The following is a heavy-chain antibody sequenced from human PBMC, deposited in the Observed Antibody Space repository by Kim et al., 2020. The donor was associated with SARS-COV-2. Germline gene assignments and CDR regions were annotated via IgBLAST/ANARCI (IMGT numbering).Heavy chain of an antibody. Sequence: ASVKVSCKSSGYTFTGYYIHWVRQAPGQGLEWMGRINPNSGATNYVQKFQGRVTMTRDTSISTAYMELGRLSSDDTAVYYCARGSGGGWGTYTCDYWGQG. J-gene: IGHJ4*02. CDR3: ARGSGGGWGTYTCDY. CDR2: INPNSGAT. V-gene: IGHV1-2*06. CDR1: GYTFTGYY. D-gene: IGHD3-10*01.